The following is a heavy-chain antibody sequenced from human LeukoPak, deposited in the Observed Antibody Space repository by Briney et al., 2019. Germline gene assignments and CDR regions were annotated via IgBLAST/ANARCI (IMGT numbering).Heavy chain of an antibody. CDR1: GYSVTGQY. CDR2: INPNSGGT. Sequence: ASVKVSCKASGYSVTGQYMHWVRQAPGQGLEWMGWINPNSGGTNYAQKFQGRVTMTRDTSITTAHMELSRLRSDDTAVYYCAREGRSTSSAYDYHFDSWGQGTLVTVSS. D-gene: IGHD5-12*01. V-gene: IGHV1-2*02. CDR3: AREGRSTSSAYDYHFDS. J-gene: IGHJ4*02.